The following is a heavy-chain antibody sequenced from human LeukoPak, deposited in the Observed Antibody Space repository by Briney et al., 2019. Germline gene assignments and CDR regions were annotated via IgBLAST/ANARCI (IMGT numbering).Heavy chain of an antibody. Sequence: GGSLRLSCAASGFTFSSYAMSWVRQAPGKGLEWVSGISGSGGSTYYADSVKGRFTISRDNSENTLYLHMNSLRAEDTAVYYCANGHQNLFRFDPWGQGTLVTVSS. CDR1: GFTFSSYA. CDR3: ANGHQNLFRFDP. CDR2: ISGSGGST. V-gene: IGHV3-23*01. D-gene: IGHD1-14*01. J-gene: IGHJ5*02.